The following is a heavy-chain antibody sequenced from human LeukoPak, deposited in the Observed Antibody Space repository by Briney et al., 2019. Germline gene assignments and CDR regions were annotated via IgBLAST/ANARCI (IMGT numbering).Heavy chain of an antibody. CDR3: ARQPGMTAKSWYFDL. V-gene: IGHV5-51*01. J-gene: IGHJ2*01. D-gene: IGHD2-2*01. Sequence: GESLKISCEGSGYTFTKYWIGWVRQMPGKGLEWMGIIHPGDSHTWYSPSFQGQVTISADKSISMAYLQWSSLKASDTVMYFCARQPGMTAKSWYFDLWGRGTLVTVSS. CDR2: IHPGDSHT. CDR1: GYTFTKYW.